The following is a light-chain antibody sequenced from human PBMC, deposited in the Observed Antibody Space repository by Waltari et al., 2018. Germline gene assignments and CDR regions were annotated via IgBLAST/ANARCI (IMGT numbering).Light chain of an antibody. Sequence: EIVMTQSPATLSVSPGERATLSCRASQSVFSNVAWYQQKPGQVPRLLMYEASIRATGISAKFRGSGSGTEFTLTISSVQSEDFAVYYCQQYNRWPPITFGQGTRLEIK. V-gene: IGKV3-15*01. CDR3: QQYNRWPPIT. J-gene: IGKJ5*01. CDR2: EAS. CDR1: QSVFSN.